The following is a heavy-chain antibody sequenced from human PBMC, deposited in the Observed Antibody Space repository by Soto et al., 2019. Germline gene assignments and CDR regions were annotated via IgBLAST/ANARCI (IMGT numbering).Heavy chain of an antibody. J-gene: IGHJ5*02. V-gene: IGHV1-69*12. CDR2: IIPIFGTA. Sequence: QVQLVQSGAEVKKPGSSVKVSCKASGGTFSSYAISWVRQAPGQGLEWMGGIIPIFGTANYAQKFQGRVTITADESTSTAYMELSSLRSEDTAVYYCARYPYCISTSCMGDWFDPWGQGTLVTVSS. CDR1: GGTFSSYA. CDR3: ARYPYCISTSCMGDWFDP. D-gene: IGHD2-2*01.